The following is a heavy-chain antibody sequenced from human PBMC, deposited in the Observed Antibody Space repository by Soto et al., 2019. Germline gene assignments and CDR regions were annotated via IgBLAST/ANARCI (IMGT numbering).Heavy chain of an antibody. CDR3: AKVVSSYGYGMDV. CDR2: ISGSGGST. D-gene: IGHD5-18*01. Sequence: GGSPRLSCAASGFTFNNAWMSWVRQDPGKGLEWVSAISGSGGSTYYADSVKGRFTISRDNSKNTLYLQMNSLRAEDTAVYYCAKVVSSYGYGMDVWGQGTTVTVSS. J-gene: IGHJ6*02. CDR1: GFTFNNAW. V-gene: IGHV3-23*01.